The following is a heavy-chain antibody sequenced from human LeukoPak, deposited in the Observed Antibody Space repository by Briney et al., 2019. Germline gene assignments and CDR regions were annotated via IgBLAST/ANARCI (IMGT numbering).Heavy chain of an antibody. CDR2: IYYSGST. CDR1: GGSISSSGYY. V-gene: IGHV4-39*01. J-gene: IGHJ5*02. CDR3: ARHEYSGSYYGLSWFDP. Sequence: SETMSLTCTVSGGSISSSGYYWGWIRQPPGKGLEWIASIYYSGSTYYNPSLKSRVTISVDTSKNQLYLKLSSLTAADTAVYYCARHEYSGSYYGLSWFDPWGQGTLVTVSS. D-gene: IGHD1-26*01.